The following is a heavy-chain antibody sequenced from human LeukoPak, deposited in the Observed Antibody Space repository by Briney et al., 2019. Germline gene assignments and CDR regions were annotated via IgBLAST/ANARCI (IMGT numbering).Heavy chain of an antibody. CDR3: ARGVPGTYYYYYMDD. CDR1: GYMFTGYY. CDR2: INPNSGGT. Sequence: GASVKVSCKASGYMFTGYYMHWVRQAPGQGLEWMGWINPNSGGTNYAQKFQGRVTMTRDTSITTAYMELTRLRSDDTAVYYCARGVPGTYYYYYMDDWGKGTTVTVSS. V-gene: IGHV1-2*02. D-gene: IGHD2-2*01. J-gene: IGHJ6*03.